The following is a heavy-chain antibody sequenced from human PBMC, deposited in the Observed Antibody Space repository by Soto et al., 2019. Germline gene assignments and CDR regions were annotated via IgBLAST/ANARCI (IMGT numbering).Heavy chain of an antibody. CDR2: ISSSGSTT. J-gene: IGHJ4*02. V-gene: IGHV3-48*01. CDR1: GFTFSSYS. D-gene: IGHD6-6*01. CDR3: ARDTSSSWFDY. Sequence: EVQLVESGGGLVQPGGSLRLSCAASGFTFSSYSINWVRQAPGKGLEWVSYISSSGSTTYYADSVKGRFTISRDNAKNSLYLQMNSLRAEDTAVYYCARDTSSSWFDYWGQGALVTVSS.